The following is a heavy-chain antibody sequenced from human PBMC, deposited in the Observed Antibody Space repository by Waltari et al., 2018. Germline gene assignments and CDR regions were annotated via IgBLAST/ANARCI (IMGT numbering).Heavy chain of an antibody. J-gene: IGHJ4*02. V-gene: IGHV4-39*07. Sequence: QLQLQESGPGLVKPSETLSLTCTVSGGSISRSRNYWGWIRQAPGKGLEWIGSIYYSGSTYYSPSLKSRVTMSVDTSKNQFSLKLSSVTAADTAVYYCARVRNSSGWSPFDYWGQGTLVTVSS. CDR1: GGSISRSRNY. CDR2: IYYSGST. CDR3: ARVRNSSGWSPFDY. D-gene: IGHD6-19*01.